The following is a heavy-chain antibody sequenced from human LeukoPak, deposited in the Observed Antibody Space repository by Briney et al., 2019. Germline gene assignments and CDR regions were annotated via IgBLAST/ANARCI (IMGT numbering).Heavy chain of an antibody. CDR2: ISGSGGST. CDR3: ANRQWLLSTYFQH. Sequence: PGGSLRLSCAASGFTFSSYAMSWVRQAPGKGLEWVSAISGSGGSTYYADSVKGRFTISRDNSKNTLYLQMNSLRAEDTAVYCCANRQWLLSTYFQHWGQGTLVTVSS. V-gene: IGHV3-23*01. J-gene: IGHJ1*01. CDR1: GFTFSSYA. D-gene: IGHD3-22*01.